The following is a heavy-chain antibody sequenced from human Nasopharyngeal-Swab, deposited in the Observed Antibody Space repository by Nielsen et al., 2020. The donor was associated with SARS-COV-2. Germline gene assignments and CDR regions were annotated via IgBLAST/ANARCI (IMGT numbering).Heavy chain of an antibody. D-gene: IGHD2-15*01. Sequence: GGSLRLSCAASGFTFSSYAMSWVRQAPGKGLEWVSTISGNGATIWYADSVKGRFTISRDKSTNTVYLQMNSLRAEDTALYYCARPLSRSATWSTEANWFDPWGQGTLVTVSS. V-gene: IGHV3-23*01. CDR1: GFTFSSYA. CDR3: ARPLSRSATWSTEANWFDP. CDR2: ISGNGATI. J-gene: IGHJ5*02.